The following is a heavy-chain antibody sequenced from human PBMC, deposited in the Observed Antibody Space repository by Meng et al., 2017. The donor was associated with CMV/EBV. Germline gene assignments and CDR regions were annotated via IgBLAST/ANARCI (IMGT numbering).Heavy chain of an antibody. J-gene: IGHJ4*02. CDR1: GGSISSSY. CDR2: IYTSGST. Sequence: QAQLPEPGSGLVLPSATLALTCTGSGGSISSSYWSWIRQPDGKGLEWIGRIYTSGSTNYNPSLKSRVTMSVDTSKNPFSLKLSSVTAADTAVYYCARGGLYYYDSSGHFDYWGQGTLVTVSS. V-gene: IGHV4-4*07. CDR3: ARGGLYYYDSSGHFDY. D-gene: IGHD3-22*01.